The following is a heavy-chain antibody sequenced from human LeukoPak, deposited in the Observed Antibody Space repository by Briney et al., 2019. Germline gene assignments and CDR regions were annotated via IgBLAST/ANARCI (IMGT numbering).Heavy chain of an antibody. V-gene: IGHV1-8*01. D-gene: IGHD3-3*01. CDR2: MNPNSGNT. CDR3: ARVPNDFWSGYSHHFDY. CDR1: GYTFTSYD. J-gene: IGHJ4*02. Sequence: ASVKVSCKASGYTFTSYDINWVRQATGQGLEWMGWMNPNSGNTGYAQKFQGRVTMTRNTSISTAHMELSSLRSEDTAVYYCARVPNDFWSGYSHHFDYWGQGTLVTVSS.